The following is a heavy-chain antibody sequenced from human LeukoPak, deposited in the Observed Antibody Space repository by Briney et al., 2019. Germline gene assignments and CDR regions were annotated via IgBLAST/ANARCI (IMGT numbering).Heavy chain of an antibody. J-gene: IGHJ3*02. D-gene: IGHD1-26*01. CDR3: AKVAIVGATSDAFDI. CDR2: ITWNSGSI. V-gene: IGHV3-9*01. CDR1: GFTFDDYA. Sequence: GGSLRLSCPASGFTFDDYAMHWVRQAPGKGLEWVSGITWNSGSIDYADSVNGRFTVSRDNAKNSLYLQMNRLRAEDTALYYCAKVAIVGATSDAFDIWGQGTMVTVSS.